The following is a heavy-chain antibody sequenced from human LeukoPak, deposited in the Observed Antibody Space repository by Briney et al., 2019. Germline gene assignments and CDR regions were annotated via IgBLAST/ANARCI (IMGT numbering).Heavy chain of an antibody. CDR3: ARLSIAAAGIAWFDP. V-gene: IGHV4-31*03. D-gene: IGHD6-13*01. Sequence: PSQTLSLTCSVSGGSISSGGNYWSWLRQLPGTGLEWIGYIYYVGNTNYNPSLKSRLSMSVDTSKNQFSLSLTSVTAADTAVYYCARLSIAAAGIAWFDPWGQGTLVTVSS. CDR1: GGSISSGGNY. CDR2: IYYVGNT. J-gene: IGHJ5*02.